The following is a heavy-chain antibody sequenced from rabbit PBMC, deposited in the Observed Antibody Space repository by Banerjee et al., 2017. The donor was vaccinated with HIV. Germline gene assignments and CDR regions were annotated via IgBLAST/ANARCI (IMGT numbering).Heavy chain of an antibody. CDR2: TDPVFDST. V-gene: IGHV1S45*01. D-gene: IGHD3-1*01. Sequence: QEQLKESGGGLVQPGGSLKLSCKASGFDFSAYYMSWVRQAPGKGLEWIGYTDPVFDSTYYASWVNGRFTISKTSSTTVTLQMTSLTAADTATYFCARTDAAGAGFDLWGPGTLVTVS. CDR3: ARTDAAGAGFDL. CDR1: GFDFSAYYM. J-gene: IGHJ6*01.